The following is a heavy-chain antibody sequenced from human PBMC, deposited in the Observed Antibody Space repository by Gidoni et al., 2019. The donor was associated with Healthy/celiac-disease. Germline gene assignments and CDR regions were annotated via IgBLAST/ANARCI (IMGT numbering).Heavy chain of an antibody. V-gene: IGHV3-30-3*01. CDR1: GFTLSSYA. CDR2: ISYDGSNK. CDR3: AREAVAGNYFDY. Sequence: QVQLVESGGGVVQPGRSRRLSCAASGFTLSSYAMHWVRQAPGKGLEWVAVISYDGSNKYYADSVKGRFTISRDNSKNTLYLQMNSLRAEDTAVYYCAREAVAGNYFDYWGQGTLVTVSS. J-gene: IGHJ4*02. D-gene: IGHD6-19*01.